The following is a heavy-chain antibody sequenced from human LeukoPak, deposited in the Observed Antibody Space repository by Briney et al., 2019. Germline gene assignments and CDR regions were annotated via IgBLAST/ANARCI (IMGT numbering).Heavy chain of an antibody. CDR2: TYYRSKWYN. J-gene: IGHJ4*02. CDR1: GDSVSNDSVA. CDR3: ARGPGPNFFDY. Sequence: SQTLSLTCDISGDSVSNDSVAWMWIRQSPSRGLEWLGRTYYRSKWYNDYAVSVKSRITINPDTSKNQFSLQLNSVTPEDTAVYYCARGPGPNFFDYWGQGTLVTASS. V-gene: IGHV6-1*01. D-gene: IGHD3-10*01.